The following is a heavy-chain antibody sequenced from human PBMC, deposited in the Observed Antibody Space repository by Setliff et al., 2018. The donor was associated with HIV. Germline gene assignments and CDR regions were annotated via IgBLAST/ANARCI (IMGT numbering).Heavy chain of an antibody. J-gene: IGHJ4*03. Sequence: GASVKVSCKASGYNFNTYGGSWVRQAPGQGPEWMGWISGFNAKTLYAPKFQDRVTLTTDTSTTTAHMELRSLRIDDTAIYYCARANSLLQYNEGWSPENPFNIWGQGTLVTVSS. CDR1: GYNFNTYG. CDR2: ISGFNAKT. V-gene: IGHV1-18*01. D-gene: IGHD1-20*01. CDR3: ARANSLLQYNEGWSPENPFNI.